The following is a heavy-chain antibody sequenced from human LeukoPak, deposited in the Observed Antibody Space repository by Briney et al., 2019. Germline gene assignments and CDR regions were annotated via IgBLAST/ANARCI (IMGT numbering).Heavy chain of an antibody. CDR2: IYTSGST. CDR1: GGSISSYY. CDR3: ARDLGYDDSSGYSALDY. Sequence: NPSETLSLTCTVSGGSISSYYWSWIRQPAGKGLEWIGRIYTSGSTNYNPSLKSRVTMSVDTSKNQLSLKLSSVTAADTAVYYCARDLGYDDSSGYSALDYWGQGTLVTVSS. V-gene: IGHV4-4*07. J-gene: IGHJ4*02. D-gene: IGHD3-22*01.